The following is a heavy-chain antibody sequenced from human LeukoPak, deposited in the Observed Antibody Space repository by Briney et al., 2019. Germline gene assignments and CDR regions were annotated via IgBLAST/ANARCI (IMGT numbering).Heavy chain of an antibody. CDR2: IIPIFGTA. CDR1: GGTFSSYA. Sequence: SVKVSCKASGGTFSSYAISWVRQAPGQGLEWMGGIIPIFGTANYAQKFQGRVTITADESTSTAYMELSGLRSEDTAVYYCARYNFWSGEKYYYYGMDVWGQGTTVTVSS. D-gene: IGHD3-3*01. J-gene: IGHJ6*02. V-gene: IGHV1-69*13. CDR3: ARYNFWSGEKYYYYGMDV.